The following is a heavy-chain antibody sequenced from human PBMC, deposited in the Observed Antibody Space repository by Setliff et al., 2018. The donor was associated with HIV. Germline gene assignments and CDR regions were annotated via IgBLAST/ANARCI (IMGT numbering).Heavy chain of an antibody. CDR2: IKSDGTEK. J-gene: IGHJ4*02. Sequence: HPGGSLRLSCAASRFDFNNYWMCWVRQAPGKGLEWVGNIKSDGTEKNYADSVRGRFTISRDNTKNSLYLQMDGLRVEDTAVYYCARLRINDSGYYHPVQALSYWGQGAQVTVFS. D-gene: IGHD3-3*01. CDR1: RFDFNNYW. CDR3: ARLRINDSGYYHPVQALSY. V-gene: IGHV3-7*01.